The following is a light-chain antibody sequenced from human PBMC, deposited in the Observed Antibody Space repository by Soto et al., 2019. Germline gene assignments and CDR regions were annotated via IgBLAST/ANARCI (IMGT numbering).Light chain of an antibody. CDR1: QSINSY. V-gene: IGKV1-39*01. Sequence: DIQMTQSPMSLSASVGDRVTITCRASQSINSYLNWYQQKPGKAPKLLIYAASSLQSGVPSRFSGSGSGTDFTLTISSLQPEDFATYYRQQSFSKFLYTFGQGTKLEIK. CDR2: AAS. CDR3: QQSFSKFLYT. J-gene: IGKJ2*01.